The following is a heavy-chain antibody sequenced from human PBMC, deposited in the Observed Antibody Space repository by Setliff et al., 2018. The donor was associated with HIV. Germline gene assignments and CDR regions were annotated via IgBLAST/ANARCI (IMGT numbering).Heavy chain of an antibody. Sequence: LRLSCAASGFTFSTYSMNWVRQAPGKGLEWVSSISSSSSYIYYADSVKGRFTISRDNSKNTLYLQVNSLRAEDTALYYCARTREPDPFDYDRSAFRSVWGQGTLVTVSS. CDR3: ARTREPDPFDYDRSAFRSV. J-gene: IGHJ4*02. CDR1: GFTFSTYS. CDR2: ISSSSSYI. V-gene: IGHV3-21*01. D-gene: IGHD3-22*01.